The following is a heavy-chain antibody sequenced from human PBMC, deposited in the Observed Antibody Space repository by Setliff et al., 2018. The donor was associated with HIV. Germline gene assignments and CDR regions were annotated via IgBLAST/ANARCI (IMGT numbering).Heavy chain of an antibody. CDR1: GGSFSGYY. CDR3: AAASSWDPLLDY. J-gene: IGHJ4*02. V-gene: IGHV4-34*01. CDR2: INHSGST. Sequence: SETLSLTCAVYGGSFSGYYWSWIRQPPGKGLAWIGEINHSGSTNYNPSLKRRVTISIDTSMDQFSLKLNSVTAADTAVYYCAAASSWDPLLDYWGQGTLVTVSS. D-gene: IGHD6-13*01.